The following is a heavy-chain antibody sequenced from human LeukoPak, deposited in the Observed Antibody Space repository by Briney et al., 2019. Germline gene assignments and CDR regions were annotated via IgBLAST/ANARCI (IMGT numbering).Heavy chain of an antibody. V-gene: IGHV3-30*01. CDR2: ISYDGSNK. Sequence: PGGSLRLSCAASGFTFSSYAMHWVRQAPGKGLEWVAVISYDGSNKYYADSVKGRFTISRDNYKNTLYLQMNSLRDEDTAVYYCARGRVATIRPYYFDYWGQGTLVTVSS. CDR3: ARGRVATIRPYYFDY. CDR1: GFTFSSYA. J-gene: IGHJ4*02. D-gene: IGHD5-12*01.